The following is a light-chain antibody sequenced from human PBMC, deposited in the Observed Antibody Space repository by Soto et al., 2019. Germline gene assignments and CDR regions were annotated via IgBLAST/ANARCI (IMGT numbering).Light chain of an antibody. J-gene: IGKJ3*01. V-gene: IGKV1-33*01. CDR2: DAS. CDR1: QDISNY. CDR3: QQYDNPQFT. Sequence: DIQMTQSPSSLSASVGDRVTITCQASQDISNYLNWYQQKQGKAPKLLIYDASNLETGVPSRFSGSGSGTDFTFTISSLQPEDIATYYCQQYDNPQFTFGPGTKVDIK.